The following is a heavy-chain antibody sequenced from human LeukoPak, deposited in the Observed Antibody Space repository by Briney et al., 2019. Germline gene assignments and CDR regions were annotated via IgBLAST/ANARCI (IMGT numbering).Heavy chain of an antibody. Sequence: SETLSLTCAVYGGSFSGYYWSWIRQPPGKGLEWIGEINHSGSTYYNPSLKSRVTISVDTSKNQFSLKLSSVTAADTAVYYCARTHYYGSGSYYNLRYYYGMDVWGKGTTVTVSS. J-gene: IGHJ6*04. CDR3: ARTHYYGSGSYYNLRYYYGMDV. V-gene: IGHV4-34*01. CDR1: GGSFSGYY. CDR2: INHSGST. D-gene: IGHD3-10*01.